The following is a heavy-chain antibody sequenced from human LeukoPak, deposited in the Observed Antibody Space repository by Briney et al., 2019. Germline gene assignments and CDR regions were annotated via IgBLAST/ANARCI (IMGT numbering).Heavy chain of an antibody. J-gene: IGHJ5*02. D-gene: IGHD5-18*01. CDR3: AKEGGYSYGHNWFDP. CDR1: GFTFSSYG. CDR2: ISYDGSNK. Sequence: GGSLRLSCAASGFTFSSYGMHWVRQAPGKGLEWVAVISYDGSNKYYADSVKGRFTISRDNSKNTLYLQMNSLRAEDTAVYYCAKEGGYSYGHNWFDPWGQGTLVTVSS. V-gene: IGHV3-30*18.